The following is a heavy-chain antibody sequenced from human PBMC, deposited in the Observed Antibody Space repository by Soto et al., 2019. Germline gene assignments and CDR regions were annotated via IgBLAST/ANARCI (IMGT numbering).Heavy chain of an antibody. Sequence: QVQLQKSGPGLVKPSETLSLMCTVSGGSITHYYWSWIRQSPSKGLEWIGYISDSGSTKYNPSLKSRVTISVDTSKNQFSLKLTSVTAADTAVYFCARERVGHSAMDVWGQGTTVTVSS. CDR1: GGSITHYY. D-gene: IGHD1-26*01. J-gene: IGHJ6*02. CDR3: ARERVGHSAMDV. CDR2: ISDSGST. V-gene: IGHV4-59*13.